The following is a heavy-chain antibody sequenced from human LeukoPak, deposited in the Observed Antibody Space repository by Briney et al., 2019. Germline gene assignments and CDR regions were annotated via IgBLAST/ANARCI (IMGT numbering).Heavy chain of an antibody. CDR1: GGSISSYY. CDR3: ARQLYSYGPYFDY. Sequence: SETLSLTCTVSGGSISSYYWSWLRQPPGKGLEWIGYIYYSGSTNYNPSLKSRVTISVDTSKNQFSLKLSSVTAADTAVYYCARQLYSYGPYFDYWGQGTLVTVSS. CDR2: IYYSGST. V-gene: IGHV4-59*08. D-gene: IGHD5-18*01. J-gene: IGHJ4*02.